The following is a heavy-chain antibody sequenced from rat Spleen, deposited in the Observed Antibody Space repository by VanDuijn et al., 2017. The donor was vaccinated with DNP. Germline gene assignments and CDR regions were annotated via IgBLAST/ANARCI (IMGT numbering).Heavy chain of an antibody. V-gene: IGHV5-25*01. J-gene: IGHJ4*01. CDR3: ARHRTIMPYYYVMDA. Sequence: EVKLVESGGGLVQPGRSLKLSCAASGFNFNDYWMGWVRQAPKKGLEWVASISSGGGCTYYPDSVKGRFTLSRDDEKTSLHLQMDSLRSADTATYYCARHRTIMPYYYVMDAWGQGASVTVSS. CDR1: GFNFNDYW. CDR2: ISSGGGCT. D-gene: IGHD1-12*01.